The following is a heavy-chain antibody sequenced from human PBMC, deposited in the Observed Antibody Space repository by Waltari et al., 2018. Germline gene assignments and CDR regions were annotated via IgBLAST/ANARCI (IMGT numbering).Heavy chain of an antibody. CDR2: INHSGST. J-gene: IGHJ6*03. CDR1: GGSFSGYY. D-gene: IGHD5-18*01. V-gene: IGHV4-34*01. CDR3: ARGRGYSYGYPYYYYYYMDV. Sequence: QVQLQQWGAGLLKPSETLSLTCAVYGGSFSGYYWSWIRQPPGKGLEWIGEINHSGSTNYNPSLKSRVTISVDTSKNQFSLKLSSVTAADTAVYYCARGRGYSYGYPYYYYYYMDVWGKGTTVTVSS.